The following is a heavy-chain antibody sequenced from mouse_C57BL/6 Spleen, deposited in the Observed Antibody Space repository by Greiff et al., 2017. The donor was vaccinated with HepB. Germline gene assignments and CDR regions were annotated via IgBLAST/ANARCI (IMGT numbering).Heavy chain of an antibody. Sequence: QVQLQQPGAELVRPGTSVKLSCKASGYTFTSYWMHWVKQRPGQGLEWIGVIDPSDSYTNYNQKFKGKATLTVDTSSSTAYMQLSSLTSEDSAVYYCERGDYGSRGWFAYWGQGTLVTVSA. CDR3: ERGDYGSRGWFAY. J-gene: IGHJ3*01. CDR1: GYTFTSYW. CDR2: IDPSDSYT. V-gene: IGHV1-59*01. D-gene: IGHD1-1*01.